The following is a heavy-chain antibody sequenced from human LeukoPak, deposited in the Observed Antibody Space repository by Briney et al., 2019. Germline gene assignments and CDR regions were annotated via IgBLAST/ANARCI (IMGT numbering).Heavy chain of an antibody. CDR1: GFTFSSYS. CDR3: ASRRRAYCGGDCYPDY. CDR2: ISSSSSTI. V-gene: IGHV3-48*04. Sequence: GGSLRLSCAASGFTFSSYSMNWVRQAPGKGLEWVSYISSSSSTIYYADSVKGRFTISRDNAKNSLYLQMNSLRAEDTAVYYCASRRRAYCGGDCYPDYWGQGTLVTVSS. D-gene: IGHD2-21*02. J-gene: IGHJ4*02.